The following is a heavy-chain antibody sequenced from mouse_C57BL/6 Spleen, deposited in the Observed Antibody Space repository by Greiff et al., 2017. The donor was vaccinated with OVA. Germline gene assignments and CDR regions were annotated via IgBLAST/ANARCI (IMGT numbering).Heavy chain of an antibody. CDR3: ARPVGNGYFDV. CDR2: ISSGGSYT. CDR1: GFTFSSYG. D-gene: IGHD2-1*01. Sequence: EVKLMESGGDLVKPGGSLKLSCAASGFTFSSYGMSWVRQTPDKRLEWVATISSGGSYTYYPDSVKGRFTISRDNAKNTLYLQMSSLKSEDTAMYYCARPVGNGYFDVWGTGTTVTVSS. J-gene: IGHJ1*03. V-gene: IGHV5-6*01.